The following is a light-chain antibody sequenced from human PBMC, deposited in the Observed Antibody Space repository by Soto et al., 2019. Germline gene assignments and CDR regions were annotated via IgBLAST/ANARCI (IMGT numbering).Light chain of an antibody. V-gene: IGKV1-5*01. CDR3: QQYKSYPYT. J-gene: IGKJ2*01. CDR2: DAS. CDR1: QSRSSW. Sequence: DIQMSQFPSPLAASVGDRVTITCRASQSRSSWLAWYQQKPGQAPKLLIYDASNLESGVPSRFSGSGSGTEFTLTISSLQPDDFATYYCQQYKSYPYTCGEGTKLELK.